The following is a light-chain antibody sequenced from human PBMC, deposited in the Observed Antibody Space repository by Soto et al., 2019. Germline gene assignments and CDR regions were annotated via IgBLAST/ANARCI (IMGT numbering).Light chain of an antibody. CDR3: SLFTDTNSYV. V-gene: IGLV2-18*01. CDR2: EVS. CDR1: SCDVGSYNR. J-gene: IGLJ1*01. Sequence: QSALTQPPSVSGSPGQSVTISCTGTSCDVGSYNRVSWYQQPPGTAPKLMTYEVSNRPSGVPARFSGSKSGNTASLTISGLLAEDEADYYCSLFTDTNSYVFGTVTKVSVL.